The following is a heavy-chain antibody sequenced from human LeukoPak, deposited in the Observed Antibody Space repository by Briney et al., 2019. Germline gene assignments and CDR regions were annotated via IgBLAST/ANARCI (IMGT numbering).Heavy chain of an antibody. CDR2: INPNSGGT. CDR1: GYTFTGYY. V-gene: IGHV1-2*02. D-gene: IGHD5/OR15-5a*01. CDR3: ARGESTIPYYYYYMDV. J-gene: IGHJ6*03. Sequence: ASVNVSCKAYGYTFTGYYIHWVRQAPGQGLEWMGWINPNSGGTNYAQKFQGRVTMTRDTSISTAYMELSRLRSDDTAVYYCARGESTIPYYYYYMDVWGKGTTVTVSS.